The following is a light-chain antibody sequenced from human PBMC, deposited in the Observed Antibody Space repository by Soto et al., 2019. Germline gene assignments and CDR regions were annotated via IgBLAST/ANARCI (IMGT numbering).Light chain of an antibody. Sequence: DIVMTQSPESLPVSLGERATINCKSSQSVLYSSNNKNYLAWYQQKPGQPPKLLIYWASTRESGVPDRFSGSGSGTDFTLTISSLQAEDVAVYYCQQYYGPWTFGQGTKVEI. CDR2: WAS. CDR1: QSVLYSSNNKNY. V-gene: IGKV4-1*01. CDR3: QQYYGPWT. J-gene: IGKJ1*01.